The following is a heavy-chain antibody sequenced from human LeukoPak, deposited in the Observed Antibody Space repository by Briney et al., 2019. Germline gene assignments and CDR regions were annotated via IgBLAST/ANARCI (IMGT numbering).Heavy chain of an antibody. CDR2: ICPGDSTT. CDR1: GYNFSNYW. V-gene: IGHV5-51*01. J-gene: IGHJ5*01. CDR3: TRSRGDS. Sequence: GESLKISCTGSGYNFSNYWLGWVRQTPGKGLEWMGFICPGDSTTRYSPSFQGQVIISVDKSISTAYLQWSSLKASDTANYYCTRSRGDSWGQGSLVTVSS.